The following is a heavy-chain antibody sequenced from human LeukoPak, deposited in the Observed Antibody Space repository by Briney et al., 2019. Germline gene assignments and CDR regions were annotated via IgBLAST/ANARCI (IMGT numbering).Heavy chain of an antibody. V-gene: IGHV3-23*01. CDR3: AKGGVWTRRYFDY. D-gene: IGHD6-13*01. Sequence: GGSLRHSCAASGFTFSIYAMSWVRQAPGKGLEWVSGINYSGGSTYYADSVKGRFTISRDNSKNTLYLQMNSLRVEDTAIYYCAKGGVWTRRYFDYWGQGTLVTVSS. CDR2: INYSGGST. J-gene: IGHJ4*02. CDR1: GFTFSIYA.